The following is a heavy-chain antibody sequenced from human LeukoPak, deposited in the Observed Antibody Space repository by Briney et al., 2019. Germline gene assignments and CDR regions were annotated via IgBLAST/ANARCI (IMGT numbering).Heavy chain of an antibody. CDR2: ISWDGGST. D-gene: IGHD4-17*01. CDR1: GFTFDDYA. Sequence: GGSLRLSCAASGFTFDDYAMHWVRQAPGKGLEWVSLISWDGGSTYYADSVKGRFTISRDNSKNSLYLQMNSLRAEDTALYYCAKGVGRLRPAGAFDYWGQGTLVTVSS. CDR3: AKGVGRLRPAGAFDY. J-gene: IGHJ4*02. V-gene: IGHV3-43D*03.